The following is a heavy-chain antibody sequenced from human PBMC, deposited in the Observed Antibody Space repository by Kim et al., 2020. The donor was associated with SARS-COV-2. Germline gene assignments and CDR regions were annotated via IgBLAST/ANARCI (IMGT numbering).Heavy chain of an antibody. J-gene: IGHJ4*02. Sequence: PSLKGRVTISVDTAKNQFTLKLSYVTAADTAVYYCARARITMIVVVKYFDYWGQGTLVTVSS. V-gene: IGHV4-31*02. D-gene: IGHD3-22*01. CDR3: ARARITMIVVVKYFDY.